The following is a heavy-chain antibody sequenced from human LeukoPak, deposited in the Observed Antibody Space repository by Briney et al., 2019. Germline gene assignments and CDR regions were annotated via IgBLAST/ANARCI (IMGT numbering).Heavy chain of an antibody. CDR2: ISSSGSTI. Sequence: WGSLRLSCAASGFTFSSYEMNWVRQAPGKGLEWVSYISSSGSTIYYADSVKGRFTISRDNAKNSLYLQMNFLRTEDKALYYCAKGSGTYQGPFDHWGQGILVTVSS. CDR1: GFTFSSYE. V-gene: IGHV3-48*03. D-gene: IGHD1-1*01. CDR3: AKGSGTYQGPFDH. J-gene: IGHJ4*02.